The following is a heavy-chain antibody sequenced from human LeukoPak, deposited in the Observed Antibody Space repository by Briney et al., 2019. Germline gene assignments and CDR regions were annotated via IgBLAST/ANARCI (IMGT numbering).Heavy chain of an antibody. CDR1: GDSINGFY. CDR2: IYYSGNT. V-gene: IGHV4-59*01. D-gene: IGHD5-18*01. J-gene: IGHJ3*02. CDR3: ASSKTPWIQLWFFDI. Sequence: SETLSLTCTVSGDSINGFYWNWIRQPPGQGLEWIGYIYYSGNTNYNPSLKSRVTMSVDTSTNQFSLKLSSVTAADTAVYYCASSKTPWIQLWFFDIWGQGTMVTVSS.